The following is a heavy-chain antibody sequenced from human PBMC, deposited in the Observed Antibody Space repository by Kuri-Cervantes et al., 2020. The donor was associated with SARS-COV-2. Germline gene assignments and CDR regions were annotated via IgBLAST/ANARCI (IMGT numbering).Heavy chain of an antibody. CDR3: ARDPDYYDSSGYYGGSDY. CDR2: IWYDGSNK. V-gene: IGHV3-33*01. D-gene: IGHD3-22*01. Sequence: GGSLRLSCAASGFTFSSYGMHWVRQAPGKGLEWVAVIWYDGSNKYYADSVKGRFTISRDNSKNTLYLQMNSLRAEDTAVYYCARDPDYYDSSGYYGGSDYWGQGTLVTVSS. J-gene: IGHJ4*02. CDR1: GFTFSSYG.